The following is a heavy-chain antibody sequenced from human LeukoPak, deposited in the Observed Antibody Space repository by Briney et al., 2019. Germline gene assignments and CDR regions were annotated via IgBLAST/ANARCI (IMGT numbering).Heavy chain of an antibody. J-gene: IGHJ4*02. V-gene: IGHV1-18*01. D-gene: IGHD3-22*01. CDR1: GYTFTSYG. CDR3: ARDNPLYYYDSSGYRPIDY. CDR2: ISGYNGNT. Sequence: SVKVSCKASGYTFTSYGISWVRQAPGQGLEWMGWISGYNGNTNYAQKLQGRGTMTTDTSTSTAYMELRSLRSDDTAVYYCARDNPLYYYDSSGYRPIDYWGQGTLVTVSS.